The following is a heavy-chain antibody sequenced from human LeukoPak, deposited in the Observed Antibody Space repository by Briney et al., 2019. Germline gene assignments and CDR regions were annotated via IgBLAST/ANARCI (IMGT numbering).Heavy chain of an antibody. CDR1: GFTFSSYG. CDR3: AKAPGVYYYYMDV. J-gene: IGHJ6*03. CDR2: ISGSGGST. Sequence: GGSLRLSCAASGFTFSSYGMNWVRQAPGKGLEWVSSISGSGGSTYYADSVKGRFTISRDNSKNTLYLQVNSLRAEDTAVNYCAKAPGVYYYYMDVWGNGTTVTISS. V-gene: IGHV3-23*01.